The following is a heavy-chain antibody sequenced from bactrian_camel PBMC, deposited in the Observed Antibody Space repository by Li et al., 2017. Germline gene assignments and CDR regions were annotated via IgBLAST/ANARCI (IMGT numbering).Heavy chain of an antibody. CDR2: SALGDAT. Sequence: HVQLVESGGGLVQPGGSLNLSCAATGKTNVLNCMGWFRQAPGKEIEWVSTSALGDATYYADSVKGRFTISRDNAKNTLFLQMNRLKTEDTGMYYCARMIYGPTWSATADRGQGTQVTVS. CDR3: ARMIYGPTWSATAD. D-gene: IGHD8*01. CDR1: GKTNVLNC. J-gene: IGHJ4*01. V-gene: IGHV3S1*01.